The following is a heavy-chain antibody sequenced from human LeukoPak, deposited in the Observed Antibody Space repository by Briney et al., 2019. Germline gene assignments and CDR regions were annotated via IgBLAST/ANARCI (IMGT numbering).Heavy chain of an antibody. J-gene: IGHJ3*01. V-gene: IGHV3-21*01. CDR1: GFTFSSYS. CDR3: AASPGGEYDILTGYYNGAFDV. D-gene: IGHD3-9*01. Sequence: PGGSLRLSCAASGFTFSSYSMNWVRQAPGKGLEWVSSISSSSSYIYYADSVKGRFTISRDNAKNSLYLQMNSLRAEDTAVYYCAASPGGEYDILTGYYNGAFDVWGQGTMVTVSS. CDR2: ISSSSSYI.